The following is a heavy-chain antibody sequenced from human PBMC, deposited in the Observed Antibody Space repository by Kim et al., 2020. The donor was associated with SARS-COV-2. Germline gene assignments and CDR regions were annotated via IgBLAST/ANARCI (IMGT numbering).Heavy chain of an antibody. CDR3: ARDNSDRAYYYYGMDV. CDR1: GFTFSSYS. CDR2: ISSSSSYI. D-gene: IGHD3-22*01. V-gene: IGHV3-21*01. Sequence: GGSLRLSCAASGFTFSSYSMNWVRQAPGKGLEWVSSISSSSSYIYYADSVKGRFTISRDNAKNSLYLQMNSLRAEDTAVYYCARDNSDRAYYYYGMDVWGQGTTVTVSS. J-gene: IGHJ6*02.